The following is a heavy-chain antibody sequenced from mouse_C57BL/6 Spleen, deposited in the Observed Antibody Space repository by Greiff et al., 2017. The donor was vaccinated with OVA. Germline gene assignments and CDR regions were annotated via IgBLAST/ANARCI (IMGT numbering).Heavy chain of an antibody. J-gene: IGHJ3*01. D-gene: IGHD2-2*01. Sequence: VQLQQSGAELVRPGASVKLSCTASGFNIKDDYMHWVKQRPEQGLEWIGWIDPENGDTEYASKFQGKATITADTSSNTAYLQLSSLTSEDTAVYSLTAGILYGDDRASSGGQGTLVTVSA. CDR2: IDPENGDT. CDR1: GFNIKDDY. CDR3: TAGILYGDDRASS. V-gene: IGHV14-4*01.